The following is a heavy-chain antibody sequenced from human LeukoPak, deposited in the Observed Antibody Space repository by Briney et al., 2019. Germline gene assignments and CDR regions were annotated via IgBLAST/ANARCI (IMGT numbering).Heavy chain of an antibody. J-gene: IGHJ4*02. D-gene: IGHD1-26*01. V-gene: IGHV3-74*01. CDR2: INEDGSTT. CDR3: VRDLGGRSGH. CDR1: GFTFSSNW. Sequence: GGSLRLSCAASGFTFSSNWMHWVRQAPGKGLVWVSRINEDGSTTNYADSVKGRFTISRDNAKNTLYLQMNSLRAEDTAVYYCVRDLGGRSGHWGQGTLVTVSS.